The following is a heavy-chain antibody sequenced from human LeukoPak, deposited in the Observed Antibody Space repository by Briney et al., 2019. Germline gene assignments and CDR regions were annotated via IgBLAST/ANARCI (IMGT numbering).Heavy chain of an antibody. CDR1: GFPFSSYA. J-gene: IGHJ6*02. CDR2: ISDSGGSA. D-gene: IGHD2-15*01. CDR3: VRGYSFGPYGMDV. V-gene: IGHV3-64D*09. Sequence: GGSLRLSCSASGFPFSSYAMHWVRQAPGKGLECVSAISDSGGSAYYAGLVKGRFTISRDNSKNTLYLQMSSLRAEDTAVYFCVRGYSFGPYGMDVWGQGTTVTVSS.